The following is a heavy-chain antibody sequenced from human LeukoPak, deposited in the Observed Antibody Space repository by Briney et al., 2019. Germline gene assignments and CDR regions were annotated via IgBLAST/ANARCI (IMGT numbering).Heavy chain of an antibody. CDR2: ISGSGGST. V-gene: IGHV3-23*01. D-gene: IGHD2-8*01. Sequence: HPWGSLRLSCAASGFTFSSYAMSWVRQAPGKGLEWVSAISGSGGSTYYADSVKGRFTISRDNSKNTLYLQMNSLRAEDTAVYYCATRDKMVYAIRSFDYWGQGTLVTVSS. J-gene: IGHJ4*02. CDR1: GFTFSSYA. CDR3: ATRDKMVYAIRSFDY.